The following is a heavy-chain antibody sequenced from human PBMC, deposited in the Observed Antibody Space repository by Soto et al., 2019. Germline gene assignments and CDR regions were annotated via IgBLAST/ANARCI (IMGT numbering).Heavy chain of an antibody. CDR2: ISHDGINK. D-gene: IGHD2-2*01. V-gene: IGHV3-30-3*01. CDR3: GRCTSTSCHLGSDY. J-gene: IGHJ4*02. CDR1: GFTFSSYA. Sequence: PGGSLRLSCAASGFTFSSYAMNWVRQAPGKGLEWVALISHDGINKYYADSVRGRFTISRDSSTNTLDLQMNSLRAADTAVYYCGRCTSTSCHLGSDYWGQGTLVTVSS.